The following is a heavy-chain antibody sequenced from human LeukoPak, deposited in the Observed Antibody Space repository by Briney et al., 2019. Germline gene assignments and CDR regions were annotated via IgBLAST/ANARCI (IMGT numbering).Heavy chain of an antibody. CDR2: ITVHNGQT. Sequence: ASVKVSCKASGYIFNSYAISWVRQAPGQGLEWMGRITVHNGQTNYARRFQGRVSMTRDTSTSTVYMELSSLRSGDTAVYYCARFAVHRRLAVAGQFGLDYWGQGTLVTVSS. D-gene: IGHD6-19*01. CDR1: GYIFNSYA. J-gene: IGHJ4*02. CDR3: ARFAVHRRLAVAGQFGLDY. V-gene: IGHV1-18*01.